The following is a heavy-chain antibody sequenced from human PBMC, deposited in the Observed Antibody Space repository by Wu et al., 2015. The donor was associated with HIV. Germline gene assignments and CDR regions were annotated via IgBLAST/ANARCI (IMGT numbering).Heavy chain of an antibody. V-gene: IGHV1-8*02. CDR3: ARGGVLLWFGELSEGAFDI. Sequence: QVQLVQSGAEVKKPGASVKVSCKASGYTFTSYGISWVRQAPGQGLEWMGWINPNSGNTGYAQKFQGRVTMTRNTSISTAYMELSSLRSEDTAVYYCARGGVLLWFGELSEGAFDIWGQGTMVTVSS. D-gene: IGHD3-10*01. CDR1: GYTFTSYG. CDR2: INPNSGNT. J-gene: IGHJ3*02.